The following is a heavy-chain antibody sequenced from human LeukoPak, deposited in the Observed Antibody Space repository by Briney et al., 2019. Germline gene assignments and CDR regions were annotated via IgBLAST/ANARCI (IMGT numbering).Heavy chain of an antibody. D-gene: IGHD2-15*01. V-gene: IGHV3-23*01. CDR3: ARDADCSGENCYEYFRH. CDR1: GFTFSSYG. J-gene: IGHJ1*01. Sequence: PGGSLRLSCAASGFTFSSYGMSWVRQAPGKGLEWVSAISGSGGSTSYAQKFQGRVTMTRDTSTSTVYMELSSLRSEDTAVYYCARDADCSGENCYEYFRHWGQGTLVTVSP. CDR2: ISGSGGST.